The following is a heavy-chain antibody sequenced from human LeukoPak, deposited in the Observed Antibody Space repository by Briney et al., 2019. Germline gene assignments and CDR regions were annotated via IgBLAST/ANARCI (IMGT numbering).Heavy chain of an antibody. Sequence: PGGSLRLSCAASGFTFSSYSMNWVRQAPGKGLEWVSSISSSSSYIYYADSVKGRFTISRDNAKNSLYLQMNSLRAEDTAVYYCARGGPVVPAAIIDYWGQGTLVTVSS. V-gene: IGHV3-21*01. CDR1: GFTFSSYS. J-gene: IGHJ4*02. CDR2: ISSSSSYI. CDR3: ARGGPVVPAAIIDY. D-gene: IGHD2-2*02.